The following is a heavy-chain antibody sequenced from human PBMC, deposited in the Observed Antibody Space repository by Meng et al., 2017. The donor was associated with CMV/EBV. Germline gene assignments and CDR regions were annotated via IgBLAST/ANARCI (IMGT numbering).Heavy chain of an antibody. Sequence: SETLSLTCAVSGGSISSSNWWSWVRQPPGKGLEWIGEIYHSGSTNYNPSLKSRVTISVDKSKNQFSLKLSSVTAADTAVYYCAREDWDRITIFGVAKHYGMDVWGQGTTVTVSS. CDR3: AREDWDRITIFGVAKHYGMDV. D-gene: IGHD3-3*01. J-gene: IGHJ6*02. CDR1: GGSISSSNW. CDR2: IYHSGST. V-gene: IGHV4-4*02.